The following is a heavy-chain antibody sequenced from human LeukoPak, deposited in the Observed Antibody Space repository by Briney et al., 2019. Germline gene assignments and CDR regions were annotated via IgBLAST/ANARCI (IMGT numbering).Heavy chain of an antibody. V-gene: IGHV3-7*01. CDR3: LVFLG. Sequence: RTGGSLRLSCAASGFTFSSYWMNWVRQAPGKGLEWVANIKKDGSAQYYANSVKGRFTISRDNAKSSLYLQMNSLRPEDTAVYYCLVFLGGGQGILVTVSS. CDR1: GFTFSSYW. D-gene: IGHD3-3*01. J-gene: IGHJ4*02. CDR2: IKKDGSAQ.